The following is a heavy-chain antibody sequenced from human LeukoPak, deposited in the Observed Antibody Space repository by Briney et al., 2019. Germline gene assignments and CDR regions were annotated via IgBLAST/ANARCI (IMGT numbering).Heavy chain of an antibody. D-gene: IGHD3-10*01. Sequence: ASVKVSCKASGYTFTSYGISWVRQAPGQGLEWMGRISAYNGNTNYAQKLQGRVTMATDTSTSTAYMELRSLRSDDTAVYYCARVIGEGGYFDYWGQGTLVTVSS. CDR3: ARVIGEGGYFDY. CDR2: ISAYNGNT. CDR1: GYTFTSYG. J-gene: IGHJ4*02. V-gene: IGHV1-18*01.